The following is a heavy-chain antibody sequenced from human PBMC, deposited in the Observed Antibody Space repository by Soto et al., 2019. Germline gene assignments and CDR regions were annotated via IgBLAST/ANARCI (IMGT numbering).Heavy chain of an antibody. Sequence: ASVKVSCKAPADTFTSYYIHWVLQAPGHGLEWMGIINPNGGSTRFAQTFQGQVTISADKSISSAYLQWSSLRASDTAMYYCARGGVSTRTFDYWGQGTPVTVSS. CDR1: ADTFTSYY. CDR2: INPNGGST. D-gene: IGHD3-3*01. CDR3: ARGGVSTRTFDY. J-gene: IGHJ4*02. V-gene: IGHV1-46*01.